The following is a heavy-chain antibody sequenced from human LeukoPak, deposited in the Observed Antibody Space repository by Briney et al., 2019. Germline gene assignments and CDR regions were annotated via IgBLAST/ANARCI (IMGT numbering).Heavy chain of an antibody. V-gene: IGHV4-59*01. CDR2: IYYSRSP. D-gene: IGHD1-26*01. J-gene: IGHJ4*02. Sequence: SETLSLTCTVSGGSISSYYWSWIRQPPGKGLEGIGYIYYSRSPNYTPSLNSLVTISVDTSKNQFSLKLSSVTAADTAVYYCATGILRELSESDYWGQGTLVTVSS. CDR1: GGSISSYY. CDR3: ATGILRELSESDY.